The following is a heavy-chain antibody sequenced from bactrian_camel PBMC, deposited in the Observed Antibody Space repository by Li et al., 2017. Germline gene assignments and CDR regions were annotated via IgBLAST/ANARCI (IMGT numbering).Heavy chain of an antibody. Sequence: HVQLVESGGGSALNGGSLTLSCDSSGATNINRMAWFRETPGNEREGVASLGDDDRTVYAESVKGRFTISRDKAKKSFYLEMANLTPQDSGVYYCAVGTQLSWFGASLLSFRYDYWGQGTQVTVS. J-gene: IGHJ4*01. D-gene: IGHD3*01. CDR1: GATNINR. V-gene: IGHV3S53*01. CDR3: AVGTQLSWFGASLLSFRYDY. CDR2: LGDDDRT.